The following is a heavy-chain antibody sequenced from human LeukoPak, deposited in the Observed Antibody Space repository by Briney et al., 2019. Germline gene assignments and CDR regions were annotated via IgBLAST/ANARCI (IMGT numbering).Heavy chain of an antibody. Sequence: GGSLRLSCAASGFTFNTYAMSWVRQAPGKGLEWVSSISSSSSYIYYADSVKGRFTISRDNAKNSLYLQMNSLRAEDTAVYYCARDSPQQGVYYYYMDVWGKGTTVTVSS. CDR3: ARDSPQQGVYYYYMDV. CDR1: GFTFNTYA. D-gene: IGHD6-13*01. J-gene: IGHJ6*03. V-gene: IGHV3-21*01. CDR2: ISSSSSYI.